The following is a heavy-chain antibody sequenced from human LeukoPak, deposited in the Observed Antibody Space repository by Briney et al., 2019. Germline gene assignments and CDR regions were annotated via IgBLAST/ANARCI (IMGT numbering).Heavy chain of an antibody. CDR2: INPNSGGT. CDR1: GYTFTGYY. D-gene: IGHD2-21*01. CDR3: ARVACGGDCYSHWFDP. J-gene: IGHJ5*02. Sequence: ASVKVSCKASGYTFTGYYMHWVRQAPGQGLEWMGWINPNSGGTNYAQKFQGRVTMTRDTSISTAYMELSRVRSDETAVYYCARVACGGDCYSHWFDPWGQGTLVTVSS. V-gene: IGHV1-2*02.